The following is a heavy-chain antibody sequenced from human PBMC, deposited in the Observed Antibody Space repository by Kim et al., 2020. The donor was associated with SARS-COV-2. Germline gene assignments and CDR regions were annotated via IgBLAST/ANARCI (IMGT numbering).Heavy chain of an antibody. CDR2: T. J-gene: IGHJ4*02. Sequence: TTYAGSVKGRVTISRENAKNTLYLQMNSLRAEDTAVYYCANPRGGVTDFWGQGTLVTVSS. CDR3: ANPRGGVTDF. D-gene: IGHD2-21*02. V-gene: IGHV3-23*01.